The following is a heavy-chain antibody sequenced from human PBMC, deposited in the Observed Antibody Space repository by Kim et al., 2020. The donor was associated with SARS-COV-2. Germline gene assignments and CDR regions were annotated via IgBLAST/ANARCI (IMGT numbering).Heavy chain of an antibody. D-gene: IGHD3-22*01. CDR2: IWYDGSNK. V-gene: IGHV3-33*01. CDR1: GFTFSSYG. J-gene: IGHJ3*02. Sequence: GGSLRLSCAASGFTFSSYGMHWVRQAPGKGLEWVAVIWYDGSNKYYADSVKGRFTISRDNSKNTLYLQMNSLSAEDTAVYYCAREMYYYDSSDAFDIWGQGTMVTVSS. CDR3: AREMYYYDSSDAFDI.